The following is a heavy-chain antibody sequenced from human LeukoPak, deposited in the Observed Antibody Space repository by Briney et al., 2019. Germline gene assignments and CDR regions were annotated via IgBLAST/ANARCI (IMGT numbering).Heavy chain of an antibody. CDR3: ARDGDYYYYYMDV. Sequence: SETLSLTCTVSGYSISSGYYWGWIRQPPGKGLEWIGSIYYSGSTYYNPSLKSRVTISVDTSKNQFSLKLSSVTAADTAVYYCARDGDYYYYYMDVWGKGTTVTVSS. V-gene: IGHV4-38-2*02. CDR1: GYSISSGYY. J-gene: IGHJ6*03. CDR2: IYYSGST. D-gene: IGHD3-16*01.